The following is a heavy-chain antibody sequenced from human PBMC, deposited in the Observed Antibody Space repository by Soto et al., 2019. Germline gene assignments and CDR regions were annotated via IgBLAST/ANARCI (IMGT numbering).Heavy chain of an antibody. Sequence: EVQLVESGGGLVQPGGSLSLSCAASGFTFSTYWMTWVRQPPGKGLEWVANMDQDGSETYYVDSVRGRFTVSRDNAKNSLYLQMNSLRGEDTAVYYCVCGGNFFIYWGQGTLVTVSP. CDR2: MDQDGSET. CDR1: GFTFSTYW. V-gene: IGHV3-7*01. J-gene: IGHJ4*02. CDR3: VCGGNFFIY. D-gene: IGHD3-16*01.